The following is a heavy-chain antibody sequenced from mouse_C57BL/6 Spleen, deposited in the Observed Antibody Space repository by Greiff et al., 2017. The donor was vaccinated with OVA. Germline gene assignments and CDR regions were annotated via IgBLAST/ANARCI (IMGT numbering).Heavy chain of an antibody. CDR2: INPSTGGT. CDR3: ASYPVTTPGYFDV. D-gene: IGHD2-5*01. V-gene: IGHV1-42*01. CDR1: GYSFTGYY. Sequence: EVKVVESGPELVKPGASVKISCKASGYSFTGYYMNWVKQSPEKSLEWIGEINPSTGGTTYNQKFKAKATLTVDKSSSTAYMQLKSLTSEDSAVYYCASYPVTTPGYFDVWGTGTTVTVSS. J-gene: IGHJ1*03.